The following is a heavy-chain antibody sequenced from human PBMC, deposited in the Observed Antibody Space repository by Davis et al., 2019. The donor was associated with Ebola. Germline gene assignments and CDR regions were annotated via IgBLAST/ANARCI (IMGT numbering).Heavy chain of an antibody. CDR1: GFTFSSYS. CDR3: ATEIRYNGGFDN. CDR2: ISSSSSYI. D-gene: IGHD4-23*01. Sequence: GGSLRLSCAASGFTFSSYSMNWVRQAPEKGLEWVSSISSSSSYIYYADSGKGRFTISRDNAKNSLYLQMNSLRGEDTGVYYCATEIRYNGGFDNWGQGTLVTVSS. V-gene: IGHV3-21*01. J-gene: IGHJ4*02.